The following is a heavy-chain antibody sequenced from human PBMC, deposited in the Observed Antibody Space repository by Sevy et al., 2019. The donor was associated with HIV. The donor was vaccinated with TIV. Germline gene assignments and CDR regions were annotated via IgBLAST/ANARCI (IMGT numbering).Heavy chain of an antibody. CDR1: GYSFTSYW. CDR3: ARCGTVVTPRYYYMDV. Sequence: GESLKICCKGSGYSFTSYWISWVRQMPGKGLEWMGRIDPSDSYTNYSPSFQGHVTISADKSISTAYLQWSSLKASDTAMYYCARCGTVVTPRYYYMDVWGKGTTVTVSS. D-gene: IGHD2-15*01. CDR2: IDPSDSYT. V-gene: IGHV5-10-1*01. J-gene: IGHJ6*03.